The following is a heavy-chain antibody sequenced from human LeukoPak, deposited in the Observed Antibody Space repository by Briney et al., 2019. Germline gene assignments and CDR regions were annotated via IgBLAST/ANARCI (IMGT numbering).Heavy chain of an antibody. Sequence: PSETLSLTCTVSGGSISSSSYYWGWIRQPPGKGLKWIGSIYYSGSTYYNPSLKSRVTISVDTSKNQFSLKLSSVTAADTAVYYCARQATGGNWNWFDPWGQGTLVTVSS. CDR3: ARQATGGNWNWFDP. CDR2: IYYSGST. D-gene: IGHD4-23*01. J-gene: IGHJ5*02. CDR1: GGSISSSSYY. V-gene: IGHV4-39*01.